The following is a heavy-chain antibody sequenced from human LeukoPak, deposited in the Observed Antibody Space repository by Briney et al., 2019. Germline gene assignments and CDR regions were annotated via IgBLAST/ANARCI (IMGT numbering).Heavy chain of an antibody. Sequence: SETLSLTCTDSGGSISSYYWSWIRQPAGKGLEWIGRIYTSESTNYNPSLKSRVTMSVDTSKNQFSLKLSSVTAADTAVYYCARDGVSSSWFYFFDYWGQGTLVTVSS. J-gene: IGHJ4*02. CDR2: IYTSEST. CDR1: GGSISSYY. V-gene: IGHV4-4*07. CDR3: ARDGVSSSWFYFFDY. D-gene: IGHD6-13*01.